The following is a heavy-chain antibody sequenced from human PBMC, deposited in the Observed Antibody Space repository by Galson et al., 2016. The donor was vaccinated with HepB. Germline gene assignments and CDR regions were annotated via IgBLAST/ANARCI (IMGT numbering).Heavy chain of an antibody. V-gene: IGHV3-30-3*01. CDR1: GFTFSTYA. Sequence: VSGFTFSTYAMHWVRQSPGKGMEWVAVISHDGSNKFYADSVKGRFTISRDSSKNTLFLQMNSLRAEDTAIFYCARDQWASGMDVWGQGTTVTVS. D-gene: IGHD1-26*01. CDR3: ARDQWASGMDV. CDR2: ISHDGSNK. J-gene: IGHJ6*02.